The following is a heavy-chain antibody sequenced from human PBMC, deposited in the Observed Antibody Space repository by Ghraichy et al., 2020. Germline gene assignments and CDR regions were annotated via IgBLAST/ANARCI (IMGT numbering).Heavy chain of an antibody. CDR1: GDSVSSNRAA. CDR2: SYYRSKWYN. D-gene: IGHD3-22*01. V-gene: IGHV6-1*01. J-gene: IGHJ4*02. CDR3: VRMDYYDSSGCFDF. Sequence: SETLSLTCGIPGDSVSSNRAAWNWIRQSPSRGLEWLGRSYYRSKWYNDYAVSVKSRLIVNPDTSKNQFSLQLTSVTPEDTALYYCVRMDYYDSSGCFDFWGQGTLVTVSS.